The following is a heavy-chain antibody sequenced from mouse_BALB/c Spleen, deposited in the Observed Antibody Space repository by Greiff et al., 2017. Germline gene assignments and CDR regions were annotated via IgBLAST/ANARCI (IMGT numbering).Heavy chain of an antibody. Sequence: VQLQQSGAELARPGASVKLSCKASGYTFTSYWMQWVKQRPGQGLEWIGAIYPGDGDTRYTQKFKGKATLTADKSSSTAYMQLSSLASEDSAVYYCARDGFFLYFDYWGQGTTLTVSS. CDR1: GYTFTSYW. CDR3: ARDGFFLYFDY. D-gene: IGHD2-3*01. V-gene: IGHV1-87*01. J-gene: IGHJ2*01. CDR2: IYPGDGDT.